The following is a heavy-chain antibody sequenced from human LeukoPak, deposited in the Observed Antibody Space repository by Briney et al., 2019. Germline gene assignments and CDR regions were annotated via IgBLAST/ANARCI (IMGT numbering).Heavy chain of an antibody. V-gene: IGHV4-59*01. CDR3: ASVVGATRVAY. CDR2: IYYSGST. Sequence: SETLSLTCTVSGASISSYYWSWIRQPPGKGLEWIGYIYYSGSTNYNPSLKSRVTISVDTSKNQFSLNLSSVTAADTAVYYCASVVGATRVAYWGQGTLVTVSS. D-gene: IGHD1-26*01. J-gene: IGHJ4*02. CDR1: GASISSYY.